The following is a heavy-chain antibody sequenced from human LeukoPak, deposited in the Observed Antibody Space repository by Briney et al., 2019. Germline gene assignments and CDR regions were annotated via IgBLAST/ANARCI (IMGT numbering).Heavy chain of an antibody. V-gene: IGHV1-69*05. D-gene: IGHD3-22*01. Sequence: SVKVSCKASGGTFSSYAISWVRQAPGQGLEWMGGIIPIFGTVNYAQKFQGRVTITTDESTSTAYMELSSLRSEDTAVYHCARVPYLGSSGYLLHEYYFDYWGQGTLVTVSS. CDR1: GGTFSSYA. J-gene: IGHJ4*02. CDR2: IIPIFGTV. CDR3: ARVPYLGSSGYLLHEYYFDY.